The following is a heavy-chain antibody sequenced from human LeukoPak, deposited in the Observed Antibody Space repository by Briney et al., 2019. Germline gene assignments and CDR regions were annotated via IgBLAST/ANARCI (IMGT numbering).Heavy chain of an antibody. CDR1: GFTFSTFA. D-gene: IGHD5-18*01. J-gene: IGHJ5*02. CDR2: ISSSSSYI. Sequence: PGGSLRLSCAASGFTFSTFAMIWVRQPPGKGLEWVSSISSSSSYIYYADSVKGRFTISRDNAKNSLYLQMNSLRAEDTAVYYCARDPKIQLWTLGSKGWFDPWGQGTLVTVSS. V-gene: IGHV3-21*01. CDR3: ARDPKIQLWTLGSKGWFDP.